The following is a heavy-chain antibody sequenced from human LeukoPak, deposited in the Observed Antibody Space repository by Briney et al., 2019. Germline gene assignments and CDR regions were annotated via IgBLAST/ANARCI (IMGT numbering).Heavy chain of an antibody. CDR3: ARGLSSSSPTAFDI. V-gene: IGHV4-34*01. D-gene: IGHD6-6*01. CDR2: INRSGST. Sequence: PSETLSLTCAVYGGSFSGYYWSWIRQPPGKGLEWIGEINRSGSTNYNPSLKSRVTTSVDTSKNQFSLKLSSVTAADTAVYYCARGLSSSSPTAFDIWGQGTMVTVSS. J-gene: IGHJ3*02. CDR1: GGSFSGYY.